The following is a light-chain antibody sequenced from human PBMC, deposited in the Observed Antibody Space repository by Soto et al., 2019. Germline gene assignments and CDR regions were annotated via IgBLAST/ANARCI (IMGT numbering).Light chain of an antibody. Sequence: EIVMTPSPATLSVSPVERATLSCRASQSVSSNLAWYQQKPGQALKLLMFRASSRATGIPDRFSGSGSGTDFTLTITRLEPEDSAVYYCHHYGYSSSTFGQGTKVDIK. V-gene: IGKV3-20*01. CDR3: HHYGYSSST. J-gene: IGKJ1*01. CDR2: RAS. CDR1: QSVSSN.